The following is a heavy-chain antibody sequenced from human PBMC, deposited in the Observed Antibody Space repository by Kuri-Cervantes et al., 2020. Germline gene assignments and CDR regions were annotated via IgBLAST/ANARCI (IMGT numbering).Heavy chain of an antibody. CDR2: INAGNGNT. CDR3: ATTVTTQLVMDV. V-gene: IGHV1-3*01. D-gene: IGHD4-17*01. J-gene: IGHJ6*02. Sequence: ASVKVSCKASGYTFTSYAMHWVRQAPGQRLEWMGWINAGNGNTKYSQKFQGRVTITADESTSTAYMELSSLRSEDTAVYYCATTVTTQLVMDVWDQGTTVTVSS. CDR1: GYTFTSYA.